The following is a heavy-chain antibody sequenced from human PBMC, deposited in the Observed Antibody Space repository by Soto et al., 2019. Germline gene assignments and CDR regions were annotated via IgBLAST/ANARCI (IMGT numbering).Heavy chain of an antibody. J-gene: IGHJ6*02. CDR3: ARVRDPTLRFLEWSSNDYYYGMDV. CDR2: IIPIFGTA. V-gene: IGHV1-69*13. CDR1: GGTFSSYA. Sequence: ASVKISCKASGGTFSSYAISWVRQAPGQGLEGMVGIIPIFGTANYAQKFQGRVTITADESTSTAYMEMSSLRSEDTAVYYCARVRDPTLRFLEWSSNDYYYGMDVWGQGTTVTVSS. D-gene: IGHD3-3*01.